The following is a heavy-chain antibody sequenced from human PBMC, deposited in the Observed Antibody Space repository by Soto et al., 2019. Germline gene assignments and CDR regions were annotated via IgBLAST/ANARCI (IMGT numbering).Heavy chain of an antibody. V-gene: IGHV1-18*01. D-gene: IGHD3-10*01. CDR3: ARDLDGSGSYYTDY. J-gene: IGHJ4*02. CDR2: ISAYNGNT. Sequence: QVQLVQSGAEVKDPGTSVKVSCKTSDYTFTSAGISWVRQAPGQGLEWMGWISAYNGNTKYAQKVQGRVTMTTDTSTSTAYMELRSLTSDDTAVYYCARDLDGSGSYYTDYWGQGTLVTV. CDR1: DYTFTSAG.